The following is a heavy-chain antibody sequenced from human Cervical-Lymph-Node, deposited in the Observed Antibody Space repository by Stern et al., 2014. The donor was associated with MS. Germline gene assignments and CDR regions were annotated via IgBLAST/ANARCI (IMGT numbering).Heavy chain of an antibody. Sequence: MQLVESGGGVVQPGGSQRLSCTASGFTFEDYAMEWVRQVPGKGLEWVAMLWYDGSQKYYGDSVRGRFSVSRDNSRNTLYLQMKSLSLEDTAVYYCARKIPDYYYYAMDVWGQGTTVTVSS. D-gene: IGHD2-2*02. CDR3: ARKIPDYYYYAMDV. J-gene: IGHJ6*02. V-gene: IGHV3-33*01. CDR1: GFTFEDYA. CDR2: LWYDGSQK.